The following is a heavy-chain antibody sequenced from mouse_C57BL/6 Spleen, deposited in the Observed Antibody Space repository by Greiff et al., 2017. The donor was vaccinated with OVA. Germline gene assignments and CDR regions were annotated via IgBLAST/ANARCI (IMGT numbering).Heavy chain of an antibody. D-gene: IGHD3-1*01. J-gene: IGHJ3*01. V-gene: IGHV1-69*01. CDR3: ASYSGWFAY. CDR2: IDPSDSYT. CDR1: GYTFTSSW. Sequence: QVQLQQSGAELVMPGASVKLSCKASGYTFTSSWMHWVKQRPGQGLEWIGEIDPSDSYTNYNQKFKGKSTLTVDKSSSTAYMQLSSLTSEDSAVYYCASYSGWFAYWGQGTLVTVSA.